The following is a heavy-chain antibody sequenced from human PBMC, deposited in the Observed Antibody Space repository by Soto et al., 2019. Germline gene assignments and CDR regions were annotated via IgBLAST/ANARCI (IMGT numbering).Heavy chain of an antibody. CDR3: ARDTYSGYDFGL. J-gene: IGHJ5*02. CDR2: IPSRGRP. Sequence: SETLSLTCSVSGASVDGGPYYWSWVRQPPGKGLEWIGYIPSRGRPFYNPSLTSRGTISADTSKNQLSLQLTSVTAADTAVYYCARDTYSGYDFGLWGQGTLVTVSS. CDR1: GASVDGGPYY. D-gene: IGHD5-12*01. V-gene: IGHV4-30-4*01.